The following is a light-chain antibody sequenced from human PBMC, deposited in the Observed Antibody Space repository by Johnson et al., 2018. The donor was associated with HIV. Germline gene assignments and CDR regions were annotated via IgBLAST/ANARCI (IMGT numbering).Light chain of an antibody. CDR3: GTWDSSMSAYV. J-gene: IGLJ1*01. CDR2: DNN. Sequence: QSVLTQPPSVSAAPGQMLTISCSGTSSNIGNNYVSWYQQFTGTAPKLVIYDNNKRPSGIPDRFSGSKSGTSATLGITGLQPGDEAYYYCGTWDSSMSAYVFGTGTKVTVL. CDR1: SSNIGNNY. V-gene: IGLV1-51*01.